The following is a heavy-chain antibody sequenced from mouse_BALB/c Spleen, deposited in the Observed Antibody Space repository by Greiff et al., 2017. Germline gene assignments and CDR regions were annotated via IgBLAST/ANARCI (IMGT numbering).Heavy chain of an antibody. V-gene: IGHV5-17*02. CDR2: ISSGSSTI. Sequence: EVQGVESGGGLVQPGGSRKLSCAASGFTFSSFGMHWVRQAPEKGLEWVAYISSGSSTIYYADTVKGRFTISRDNPKNTLFLQMTSLRSEDTAMYYCARPTASLYYAMDYWGQGTSVTVSS. D-gene: IGHD1-2*01. CDR3: ARPTASLYYAMDY. J-gene: IGHJ4*01. CDR1: GFTFSSFG.